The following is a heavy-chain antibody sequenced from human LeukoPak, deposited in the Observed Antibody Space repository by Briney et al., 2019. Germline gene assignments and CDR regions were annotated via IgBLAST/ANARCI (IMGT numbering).Heavy chain of an antibody. J-gene: IGHJ6*03. D-gene: IGHD3-16*01. Sequence: SETLSLTCNVSGDSISSYYWTWIRQPAGKGLQWIGRIFTSGSTSYNPSLKSRLTISLDMSKNQFSLKLTSVTAADTAVDFCARGGGTLHYMDVWGKGTTVTISS. V-gene: IGHV4-4*07. CDR3: ARGGGTLHYMDV. CDR1: GDSISSYY. CDR2: IFTSGST.